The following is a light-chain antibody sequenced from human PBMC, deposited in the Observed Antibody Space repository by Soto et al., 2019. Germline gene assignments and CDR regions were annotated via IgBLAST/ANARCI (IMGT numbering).Light chain of an antibody. Sequence: VLTQSPGPLSLSPGERATLSCMYSQSVTSSYLAWYQQKPGQAPRLLIYAASSRATGIPARFSGIGSWTDFTRTISSLEPEEFAVYYCQQRSNWPPWLTFAGGTKVDI. V-gene: IGKV3D-20*02. CDR2: AAS. J-gene: IGKJ4*01. CDR1: QSVTSSY. CDR3: QQRSNWPPWLT.